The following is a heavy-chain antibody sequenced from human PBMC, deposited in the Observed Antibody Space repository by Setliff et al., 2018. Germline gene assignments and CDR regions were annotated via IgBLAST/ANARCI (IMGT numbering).Heavy chain of an antibody. Sequence: ASVKVSCKASGGSFRTSSISWVRQAPGQGLEWMGGIIPILNKPNYAQSFQGRVAITADKSTTTSYMELGGLRSEDTALYFCATDLKFTRFCFGSNCYSGAFEMWGQGTMVTVSS. V-gene: IGHV1-69*10. CDR1: GGSFRTSS. CDR3: ATDLKFTRFCFGSNCYSGAFEM. D-gene: IGHD2-21*02. J-gene: IGHJ3*02. CDR2: IIPILNKP.